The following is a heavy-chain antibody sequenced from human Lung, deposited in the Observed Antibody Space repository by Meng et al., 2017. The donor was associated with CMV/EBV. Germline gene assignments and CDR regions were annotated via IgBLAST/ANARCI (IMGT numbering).Heavy chain of an antibody. CDR1: A. V-gene: IGHV1-69*10. Sequence: AVRLVRQSPGQGRWWMRGVVPLLGGVECAERLQCRLTITADKTTSTVFMELSRLGSEDTAVYYCAKERRWDYGSWSGSYSSWLDSWGQGTLVTVSS. CDR3: AKERRWDYGSWSGSYSSWLDS. CDR2: VVPLLGGV. J-gene: IGHJ5*01. D-gene: IGHD3-3*01.